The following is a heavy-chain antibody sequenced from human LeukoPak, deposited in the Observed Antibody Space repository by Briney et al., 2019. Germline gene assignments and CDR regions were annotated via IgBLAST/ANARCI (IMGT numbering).Heavy chain of an antibody. CDR2: IYYSGRT. D-gene: IGHD3-9*01. V-gene: IGHV4-59*08. J-gene: IGHJ4*02. Sequence: SETLSLTCTVSGGSISSYYWSWLRQPPGKGREWIGYIYYSGRTNYNPSLKSRVTISVDTSKNQFSLKLSSVTAADTAVYYCARHDYDILTGYSVGVGYWGQGTLVTVSS. CDR3: ARHDYDILTGYSVGVGY. CDR1: GGSISSYY.